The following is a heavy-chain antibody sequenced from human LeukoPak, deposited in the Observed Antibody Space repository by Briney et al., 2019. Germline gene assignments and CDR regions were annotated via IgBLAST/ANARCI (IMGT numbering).Heavy chain of an antibody. V-gene: IGHV1-24*01. J-gene: IGHJ4*02. CDR2: LDPEDGET. CDR1: GYTPTELS. Sequence: ASVKVSCKVSGYTPTELSMHWVRHAPGKGLEWMSRLDPEDGETIYAQKFQGRVTLSEDTSTDTAYMELTSLRSEDAAFYYCATGRDRYFDWLLLDYWGQGTLVTVSS. D-gene: IGHD3-9*01. CDR3: ATGRDRYFDWLLLDY.